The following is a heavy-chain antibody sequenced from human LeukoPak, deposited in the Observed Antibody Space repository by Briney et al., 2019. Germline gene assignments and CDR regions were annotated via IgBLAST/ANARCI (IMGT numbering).Heavy chain of an antibody. D-gene: IGHD4-17*01. CDR3: ARDWATVTIGNAFDI. CDR2: IIPIFGTA. Sequence: ASVKVSCKASGGTFSSYAISWVRQAPGQGLEWMGGIIPIFGTANYAQKFQGRVTITADESTSTAYMELSSLRSEDTAVYYCARDWATVTIGNAFDIWGQGTMVTVSS. J-gene: IGHJ3*02. V-gene: IGHV1-69*13. CDR1: GGTFSSYA.